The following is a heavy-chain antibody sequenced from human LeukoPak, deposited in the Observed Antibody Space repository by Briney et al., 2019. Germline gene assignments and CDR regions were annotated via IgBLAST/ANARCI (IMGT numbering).Heavy chain of an antibody. V-gene: IGHV4-59*12. CDR3: ARTPAYGDYEDY. CDR2: IYYSGST. Sequence: PSETLSLTCTVSAGSISSYYWTWIRQPPGKGLEWIGYIYYSGSTNYNPSLKSRVAISLDTSKNQFSLKLSSVTAADTAVYYCARTPAYGDYEDYWGQGTLVTVSS. J-gene: IGHJ4*02. CDR1: AGSISSYY. D-gene: IGHD4-17*01.